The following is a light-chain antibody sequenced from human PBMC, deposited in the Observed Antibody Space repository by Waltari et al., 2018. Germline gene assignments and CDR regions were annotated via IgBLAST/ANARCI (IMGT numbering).Light chain of an antibody. CDR2: TNS. Sequence: AAGTTGQRVSISCSGGSSNIGANPVNWYQHLPGSAPKLLIYTNSHRPSGVPDRFSGSKSGTSASLAISGLQLLDEADYYCAAWDDSLDGWVFGGGTRVTVL. CDR3: AAWDDSLDGWV. J-gene: IGLJ3*02. V-gene: IGLV1-44*01. CDR1: SSNIGANP.